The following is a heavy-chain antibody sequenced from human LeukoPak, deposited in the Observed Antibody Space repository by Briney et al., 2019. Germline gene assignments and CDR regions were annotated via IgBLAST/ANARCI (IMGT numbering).Heavy chain of an antibody. CDR2: IRYDGSNK. J-gene: IGHJ1*01. V-gene: IGHV3-30*02. CDR1: GFTFSSYG. Sequence: PGGSLRLSCAASGFTFSSYGMHWVRQAPGKGLEWVAFIRYDGSNKYYADSVKGRFTISRDNAKNSLYLQMNSLRAEDTAVYYCARDSLEVGLNPFQHWGQGTLVTVSS. D-gene: IGHD1-26*01. CDR3: ARDSLEVGLNPFQH.